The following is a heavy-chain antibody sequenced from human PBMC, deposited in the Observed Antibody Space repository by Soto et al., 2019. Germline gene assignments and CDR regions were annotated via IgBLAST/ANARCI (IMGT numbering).Heavy chain of an antibody. Sequence: PGGSLRLSCAASGFTFSSYGMHWVRQAPGKGLEWVAVISYDGSNKYYADSVKGRLTISRDNSKNTLYLQMNSLRAGDTAIYYCAKSHSGSESYYWTAYDYWGQGTLVTVSS. D-gene: IGHD3-10*01. V-gene: IGHV3-30*18. CDR1: GFTFSSYG. CDR3: AKSHSGSESYYWTAYDY. J-gene: IGHJ4*02. CDR2: ISYDGSNK.